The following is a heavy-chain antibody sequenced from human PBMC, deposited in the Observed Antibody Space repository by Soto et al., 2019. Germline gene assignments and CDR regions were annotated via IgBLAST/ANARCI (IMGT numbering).Heavy chain of an antibody. Sequence: SETLSLTCAVYGGSFSGYYWSWIRQPPGKGLEWIGEINHSGSTNYNPSLKSRVTISVDTSKNQFSLKLSSVTAADTAVYYCARGVDYGDYELGYWGQGTLVTVSS. V-gene: IGHV4-34*01. J-gene: IGHJ4*02. CDR3: ARGVDYGDYELGY. D-gene: IGHD4-17*01. CDR2: INHSGST. CDR1: GGSFSGYY.